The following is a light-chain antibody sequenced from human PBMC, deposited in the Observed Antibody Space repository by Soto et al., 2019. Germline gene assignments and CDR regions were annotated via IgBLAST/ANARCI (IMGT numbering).Light chain of an antibody. CDR1: QSVSSY. CDR2: DAS. V-gene: IGKV3-11*01. Sequence: EIVLTQSPATLSLSPGERATLSCRASQSVSSYLAWYQQKPGQAPRLLIYDASNRATGIPARFSGSGSGTDFTLTISSLEPEDFATFFCQQINSFPPTFGGGTKVAI. CDR3: QQINSFPPT. J-gene: IGKJ4*01.